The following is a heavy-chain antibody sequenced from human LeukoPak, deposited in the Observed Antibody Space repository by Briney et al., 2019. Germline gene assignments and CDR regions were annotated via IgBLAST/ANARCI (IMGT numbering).Heavy chain of an antibody. J-gene: IGHJ5*02. CDR2: INHSGST. V-gene: IGHV4-34*01. CDR1: GGSFSGYY. CDR3: ARGIVEMATIDWFDP. D-gene: IGHD5-24*01. Sequence: PSETLSLTCAVYGGSFSGYYWSWIRQPPGKGLEWIGEINHSGSTNYNPSLKSRVTISVDTSKNQFSLKLSSVTAADTAVYYCARGIVEMATIDWFDPWGQGTLATVSS.